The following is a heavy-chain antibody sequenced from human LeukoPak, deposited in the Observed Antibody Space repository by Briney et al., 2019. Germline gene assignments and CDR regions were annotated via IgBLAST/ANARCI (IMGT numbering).Heavy chain of an antibody. Sequence: SGTLSLSCTASGGSISSYYWSWIRQPPGKGLEWIGCIYHSGSTKYNPSLKSGVTTSLDTSKNPFSLRLSSVTAAGTAVYYCASTEQWLAFDYWGQGILVTVSS. CDR2: IYHSGST. V-gene: IGHV4-59*01. D-gene: IGHD6-19*01. CDR3: ASTEQWLAFDY. J-gene: IGHJ4*02. CDR1: GGSISSYY.